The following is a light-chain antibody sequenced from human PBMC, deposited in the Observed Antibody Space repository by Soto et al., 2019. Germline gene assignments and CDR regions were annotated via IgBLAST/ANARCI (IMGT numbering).Light chain of an antibody. Sequence: QSVLTQPPSASGSPGQSVTISCTGTSSNVGGYNYVSWHQQHPGKAPKLMIYEVNKRPSGVPDRFSGSKSGNTASLTVSGLQAEDEADSYCSSYADSNNYVFGTGTKVTVL. CDR1: SSNVGGYNY. CDR2: EVN. V-gene: IGLV2-8*01. J-gene: IGLJ1*01. CDR3: SSYADSNNYV.